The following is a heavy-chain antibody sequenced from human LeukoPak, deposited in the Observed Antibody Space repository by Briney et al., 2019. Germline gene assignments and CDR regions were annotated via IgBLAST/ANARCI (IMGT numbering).Heavy chain of an antibody. D-gene: IGHD6-19*01. CDR1: GGSFSGYY. CDR3: ARSSVAFPRLFDY. V-gene: IGHV4-34*01. Sequence: SETLSLTCAVYGGSFSGYYWSWIRQPPGKGLEWIGEINHSGSTNYNPSLKSRVTISVDTSKNQFSLKLSSVTAADTAVYYCARSSVAFPRLFDYWGHGTLVTVSS. CDR2: INHSGST. J-gene: IGHJ4*01.